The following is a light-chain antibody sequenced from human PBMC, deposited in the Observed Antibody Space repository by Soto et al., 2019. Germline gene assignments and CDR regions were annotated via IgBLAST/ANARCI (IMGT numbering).Light chain of an antibody. J-gene: IGKJ4*01. V-gene: IGKV3-15*01. CDR1: QNVYNN. CDR3: QQCRNWPLT. CDR2: DAS. Sequence: ETVMTQSPAPLSVSPGEGATLSCKASQNVYNNLAWYQQRPGQPPRLLIYDASTRATGISARFSGSGYGTEFTLTISSLQSEDFAVYFCQQCRNWPLTFGGGNKV.